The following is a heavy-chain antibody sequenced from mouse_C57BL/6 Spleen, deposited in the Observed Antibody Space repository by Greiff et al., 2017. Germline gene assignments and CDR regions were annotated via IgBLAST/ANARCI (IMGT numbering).Heavy chain of an antibody. Sequence: EVQVVESGPGMVKPSQSLSLTCTVTGYSITSGYDWHWIRHFPGNKLEWMGYISYSGSTNYNPSLKSRISITHDTSKNHFFLKLNSVTTEDTATYYCARDGDYDGAFAYWGQGTLVTVSA. J-gene: IGHJ3*01. CDR2: ISYSGST. D-gene: IGHD2-4*01. V-gene: IGHV3-1*01. CDR1: GYSITSGYD. CDR3: ARDGDYDGAFAY.